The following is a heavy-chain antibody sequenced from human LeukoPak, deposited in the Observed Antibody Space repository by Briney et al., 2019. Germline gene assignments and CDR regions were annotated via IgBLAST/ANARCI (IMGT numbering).Heavy chain of an antibody. J-gene: IGHJ3*02. D-gene: IGHD3-16*01. CDR1: GGSFSGYY. CDR3: ARGGGADRAFDI. CDR2: INHSGGT. V-gene: IGHV4-34*01. Sequence: SETLSLTCAVSGGSFSGYYWSWIRQLPGKGLEWIGEINHSGGTNYNPSLKSRVTISVDTSKNQFSLDLNSVTAADTAVYYCARGGGADRAFDIWGQGTMVTVSS.